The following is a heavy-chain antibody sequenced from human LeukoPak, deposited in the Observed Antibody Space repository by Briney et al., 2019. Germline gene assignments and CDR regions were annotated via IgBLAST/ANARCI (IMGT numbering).Heavy chain of an antibody. Sequence: PSETLSLACSVSGVSISSGSNYWGWLRQPPGKTLEWIGSIYSSGSTYYNSSLKSRVIILIDTSKNHFSLTLSSVTTAESAVDSCTRSDGYGLVGIWGQGTMVTVSS. V-gene: IGHV4-39*07. CDR3: TRSDGYGLVGI. D-gene: IGHD3-10*01. CDR2: IYSSGST. CDR1: GVSISSGSNY. J-gene: IGHJ3*01.